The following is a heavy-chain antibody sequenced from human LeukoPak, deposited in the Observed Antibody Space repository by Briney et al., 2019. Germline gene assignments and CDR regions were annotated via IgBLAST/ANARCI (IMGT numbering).Heavy chain of an antibody. V-gene: IGHV4-59*01. CDR1: GGSFISYY. CDR3: ARDTSGYSRGSFDY. Sequence: SETLSLTCTVSGGSFISYYWTWIRQPPGKGLEWIGSIYYSGYTNYNPFLKTRVTMSVDTSNNHFSLNLSSVTAADTAVYYCARDTSGYSRGSFDYWGQGTLVTVS. CDR2: IYYSGYT. D-gene: IGHD3-22*01. J-gene: IGHJ4*02.